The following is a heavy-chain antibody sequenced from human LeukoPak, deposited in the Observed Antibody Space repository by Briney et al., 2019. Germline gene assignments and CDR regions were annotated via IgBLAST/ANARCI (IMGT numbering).Heavy chain of an antibody. CDR3: AKGWLVPAASDDAFDI. V-gene: IGHV3-23*01. J-gene: IGHJ3*02. CDR1: GFTFSGYA. D-gene: IGHD2-2*01. CDR2: ISGSGGST. Sequence: QPGGSLRLSCAASGFTFSGYAMSWVRQAPGKGLEWVSAISGSGGSTYYADSVKGRFTISRDNSKNTLYLQMNSLRGEDTAVYYCAKGWLVPAASDDAFDIWGQGTKVTVSS.